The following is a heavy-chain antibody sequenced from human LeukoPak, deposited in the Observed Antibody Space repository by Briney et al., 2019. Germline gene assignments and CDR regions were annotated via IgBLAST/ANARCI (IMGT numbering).Heavy chain of an antibody. D-gene: IGHD2-2*01. V-gene: IGHV3-30*02. CDR2: IRYDGSNK. Sequence: GGSLRLSCAASGFTFSSYGMHWVRQAPGKGLEWVAFIRYDGSNKYYADSVKGRFTISGDNSKNTPYLQMNSLRAEDTAVYYCAKDRGCSSTSCYVGGFDYWGQGTLVTVSS. CDR3: AKDRGCSSTSCYVGGFDY. CDR1: GFTFSSYG. J-gene: IGHJ4*02.